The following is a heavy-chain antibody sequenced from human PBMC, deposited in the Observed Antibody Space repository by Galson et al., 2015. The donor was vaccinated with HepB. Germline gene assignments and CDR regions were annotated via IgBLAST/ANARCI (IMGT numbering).Heavy chain of an antibody. CDR1: EFTFSSYA. V-gene: IGHV3-23*01. Sequence: SLRLSCAASEFTFSSYAMSWVRQAPGKGLEWVSAISGSGGSTYYADSVKGRFTISRDNSKNTLYLQMNSLRAEDTAVYYCAKWGTSSGWYPLFDYWGQGTLVTVSS. CDR3: AKWGTSSGWYPLFDY. J-gene: IGHJ4*02. D-gene: IGHD6-19*01. CDR2: ISGSGGST.